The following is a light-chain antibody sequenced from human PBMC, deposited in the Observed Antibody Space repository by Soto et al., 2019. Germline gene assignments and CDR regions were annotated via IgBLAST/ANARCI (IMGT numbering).Light chain of an antibody. Sequence: QSALTQPASVSGSPGQSITISCTGTSSDVGGYNYVSWYQQHPGKAPKLMIYDVSYRPSGVANRFSGSKSGSPASLTISGLQAEDEANYYCSSYTPSDTLVFGGGTKLTVL. CDR3: SSYTPSDTLV. CDR2: DVS. J-gene: IGLJ2*01. V-gene: IGLV2-14*03. CDR1: SSDVGGYNY.